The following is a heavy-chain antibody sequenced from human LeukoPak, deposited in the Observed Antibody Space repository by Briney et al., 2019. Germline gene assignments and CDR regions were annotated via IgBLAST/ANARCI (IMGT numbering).Heavy chain of an antibody. CDR2: ISYDGSNK. CDR1: GFAFSSYG. CDR3: AKPNTYYDILTGYWGSKYYFDY. J-gene: IGHJ4*02. Sequence: GGSLRLSCAASGFAFSSYGMQCVRQAPGKGLEWVAVISYDGSNKYYADSVKGRFTISRDNSKNTLYLQMNSLRAEDTAVYYCAKPNTYYDILTGYWGSKYYFDYWGQGTLVTVSS. D-gene: IGHD3-9*01. V-gene: IGHV3-30*18.